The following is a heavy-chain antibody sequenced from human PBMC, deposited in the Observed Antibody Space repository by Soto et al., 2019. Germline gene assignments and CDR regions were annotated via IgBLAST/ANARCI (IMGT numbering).Heavy chain of an antibody. CDR3: ARSVHNIRRFLEWLPSHNWFDP. D-gene: IGHD3-3*01. CDR1: GGSISSGGYY. V-gene: IGHV4-31*03. J-gene: IGHJ5*02. Sequence: QVQLQESGPGLVKPSQTLSLTCTVSGGSISSGGYYWSWIRQHPGKGLEWIGYIYYSGSTYYNPSLKSRVTISVDTSKNQFSLKLSSVTAADTAVYYCARSVHNIRRFLEWLPSHNWFDPWGQGTLVTVSS. CDR2: IYYSGST.